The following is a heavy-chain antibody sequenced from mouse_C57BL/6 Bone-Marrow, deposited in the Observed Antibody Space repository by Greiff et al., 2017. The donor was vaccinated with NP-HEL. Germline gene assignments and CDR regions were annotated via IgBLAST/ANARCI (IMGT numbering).Heavy chain of an antibody. CDR3: ARVLRYFAY. J-gene: IGHJ3*01. CDR1: GYTFTDYY. Sequence: EVQLQQSGPELVKPGASVKISCKASGYTFTDYYMNWVKQSHGKSLEWIGDINPNNGGTSYNQKFKGKATLTVDKSSSTAYMELRSLTSEDSAVYYCARVLRYFAYWGQGTLVTVSA. CDR2: INPNNGGT. D-gene: IGHD1-1*01. V-gene: IGHV1-26*01.